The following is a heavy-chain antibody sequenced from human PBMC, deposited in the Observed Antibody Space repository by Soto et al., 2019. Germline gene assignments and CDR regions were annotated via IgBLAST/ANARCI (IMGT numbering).Heavy chain of an antibody. Sequence: GGSLRLSCTASTVTINVHGIQWVRQAPGKGLEWVAFISNDGRAQYYADSVKGRFTISRDYSKNTVDLQMNSLRNEETAVYYCARDIWSGDYKWFDSWGPGTLVTGSS. J-gene: IGHJ5*01. CDR1: TVTINVHG. V-gene: IGHV3-30*03. CDR3: ARDIWSGDYKWFDS. D-gene: IGHD3-3*01. CDR2: ISNDGRAQ.